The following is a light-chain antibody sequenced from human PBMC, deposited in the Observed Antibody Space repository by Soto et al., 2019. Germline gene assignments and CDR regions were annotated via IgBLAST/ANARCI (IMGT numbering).Light chain of an antibody. CDR2: AVS. CDR1: NSDVGSYNF. Sequence: QSALTQPASVSGSPGQSITISCTGTNSDVGSYNFVSWYQQRPGKAPQLIIYAVSNRPSGVSNRFSGSKSGSTASLTISGLQAEDEDDYYYSSYTTRNTSPLLFGEGTKLTVL. CDR3: SSYTTRNTSPLL. J-gene: IGLJ2*01. V-gene: IGLV2-14*01.